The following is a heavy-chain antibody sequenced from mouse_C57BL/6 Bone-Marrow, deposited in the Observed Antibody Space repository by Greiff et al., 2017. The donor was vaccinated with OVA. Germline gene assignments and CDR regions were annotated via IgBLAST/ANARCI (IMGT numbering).Heavy chain of an antibody. CDR1: GYAFSSYW. CDR2: IYPGDGDT. V-gene: IGHV1-80*01. J-gene: IGHJ4*01. Sequence: VKLQESGAELVKPGASVKISCKASGYAFSSYWMNWVKQRPGKGLEWIGQIYPGDGDTNYNGKFKGKATLTADKSSSTAYMQLSSLTSEDSAVYFCASYYDYDDGYAMDYWGQGTSVTVSS. D-gene: IGHD2-4*01. CDR3: ASYYDYDDGYAMDY.